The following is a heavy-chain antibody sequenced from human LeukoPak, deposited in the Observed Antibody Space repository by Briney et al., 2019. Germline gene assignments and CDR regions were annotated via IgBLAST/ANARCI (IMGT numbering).Heavy chain of an antibody. CDR3: ARHTSYRNWGDFDY. CDR1: GGSISGYY. CDR2: IYSSGRT. D-gene: IGHD7-27*01. Sequence: PPETLSLTCTVSGGSISGYYWSWIRQPPGKGLEYIGYIYSSGRTNYNPSLKGRVTMSVDTSKNQVSLRVTSVTAADTAVYYCARHTSYRNWGDFDYWGQGTLVTVSS. J-gene: IGHJ4*02. V-gene: IGHV4-59*08.